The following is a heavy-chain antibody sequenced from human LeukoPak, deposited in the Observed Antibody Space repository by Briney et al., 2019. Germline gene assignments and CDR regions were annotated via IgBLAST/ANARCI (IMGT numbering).Heavy chain of an antibody. CDR3: ATDQCSSWRTGLDY. CDR2: ISSSSTYI. CDR1: GLIFSTYS. J-gene: IGHJ4*02. Sequence: GGSLRLSCAASGLIFSTYSMNWVRQAPGKGLEWVSSISSSSTYIYYSDSLKGRFTISRDNAKNSLYLQMNSLRAEDTAVYYCATDQCSSWRTGLDYWGQGTLVTVSS. D-gene: IGHD6-13*01. V-gene: IGHV3-21*01.